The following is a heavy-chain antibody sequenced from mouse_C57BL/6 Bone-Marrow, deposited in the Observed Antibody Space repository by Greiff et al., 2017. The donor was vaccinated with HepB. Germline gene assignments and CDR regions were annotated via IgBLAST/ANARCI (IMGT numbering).Heavy chain of an antibody. D-gene: IGHD1-1*01. CDR2: IDPETGGT. V-gene: IGHV1-15*01. J-gene: IGHJ1*03. CDR1: GYTFTDYE. Sequence: QVQLKESGAELVRPGASVTLSCKASGYTFTDYEMHWVKQTPVHGLEWIGAIDPETGGTAYNQKFKGKAILTADKSSSTAYMELRSLTSEDSAVYYCTRGTTGEPNWYFDVWGTGTTVTVSS. CDR3: TRGTTGEPNWYFDV.